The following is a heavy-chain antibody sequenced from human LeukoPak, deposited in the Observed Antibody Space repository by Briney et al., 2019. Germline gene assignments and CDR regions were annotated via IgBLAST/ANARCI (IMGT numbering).Heavy chain of an antibody. Sequence: GGSLRLSCAASGFTFSNCAIHWVRQAPGEGLEWVAVISYEGRHTNYAESARGRFTISRDNSKSTLYLHMSSLIAEDTAVYYCARNDYGDYYFDYCGQGTLVAVSS. CDR2: ISYEGRHT. V-gene: IGHV3-30*04. D-gene: IGHD4-17*01. CDR3: ARNDYGDYYFDY. CDR1: GFTFSNCA. J-gene: IGHJ4*02.